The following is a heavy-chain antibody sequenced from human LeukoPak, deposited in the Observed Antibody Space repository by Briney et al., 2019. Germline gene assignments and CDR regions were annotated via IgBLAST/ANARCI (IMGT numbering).Heavy chain of an antibody. CDR1: GFTFSTYA. J-gene: IGHJ4*02. V-gene: IGHV3-21*01. CDR3: ARVGYDTSGYYYFFDY. Sequence: GGSLRLSCAASGFTFSTYAMSWVRQAPGKGLEWVSSISSSSSYIYYADSVKGRFTISRDNSKNTLFLQMSSLRAEDTAVYYCARVGYDTSGYYYFFDYWGQGTLVTVSS. D-gene: IGHD3-22*01. CDR2: ISSSSSYI.